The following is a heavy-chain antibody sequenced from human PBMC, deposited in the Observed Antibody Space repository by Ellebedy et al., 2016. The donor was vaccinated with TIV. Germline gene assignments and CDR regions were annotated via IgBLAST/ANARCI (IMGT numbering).Heavy chain of an antibody. CDR3: ASYSSGWFGY. CDR1: GGSVSSGSYY. Sequence: MPSETLSLTCTVSGGSVSSGSYYWSWIRQPPGKGLEWIGYIYYSGSTNYNPSLMSRVTISVGPSKNQFSLKLSSVTAADTAVYYCASYSSGWFGYWGQGTLVTVSS. CDR2: IYYSGST. J-gene: IGHJ5*01. D-gene: IGHD3-22*01. V-gene: IGHV4-61*01.